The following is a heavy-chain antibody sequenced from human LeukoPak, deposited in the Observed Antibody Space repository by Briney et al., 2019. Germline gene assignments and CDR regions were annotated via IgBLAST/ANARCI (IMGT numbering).Heavy chain of an antibody. V-gene: IGHV4-34*01. CDR2: INHSGST. CDR1: GGSFSGYY. J-gene: IGHJ4*02. CDR3: ARESIGCSSTSCSRPPFDY. D-gene: IGHD2-2*01. Sequence: KPSDTLSLICAVYGGSFSGYYWSWIPQPPGKGLEWIGEINHSGSTNYNPPLKSRVNISIDTSKNQFSMKLSSVTAADTAVYYGARESIGCSSTSCSRPPFDYWGQGTLVAVSS.